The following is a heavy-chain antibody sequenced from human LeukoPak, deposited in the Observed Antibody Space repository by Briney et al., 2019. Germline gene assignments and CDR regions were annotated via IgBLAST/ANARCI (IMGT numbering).Heavy chain of an antibody. CDR1: GVSISRYY. D-gene: IGHD3-9*01. J-gene: IGHJ3*02. CDR2: IYYIGST. V-gene: IGHV4-59*08. Sequence: AETLSLTCTVSGVSISRYYWSWIRQPPGKGLEWIGYIYYIGSTNYNPSLKSRVTISVDTSKNQFSLKLSSLTAADTAVYYCARLTKILTGYHSTDDAFDIWGQGTMVTVSS. CDR3: ARLTKILTGYHSTDDAFDI.